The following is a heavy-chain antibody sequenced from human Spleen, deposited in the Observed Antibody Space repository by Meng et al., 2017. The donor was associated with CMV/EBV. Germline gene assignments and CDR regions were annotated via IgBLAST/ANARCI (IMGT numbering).Heavy chain of an antibody. CDR3: ARTLHFRYYFDY. J-gene: IGHJ4*02. V-gene: IGHV3-21*01. CDR1: GFTFSSYN. CDR2: ISSSTSYI. D-gene: IGHD3-3*02. Sequence: GESLKISCAASGFTFSSYNMNWVRQAPGKGLEWVSYISSSTSYIYYADSVNGRFTISRDNAKNSLYLQMNSLRAEDTAVYYCARTLHFRYYFDYWGQGTLVTVSS.